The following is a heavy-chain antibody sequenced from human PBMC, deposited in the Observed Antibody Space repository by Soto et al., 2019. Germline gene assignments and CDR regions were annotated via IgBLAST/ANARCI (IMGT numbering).Heavy chain of an antibody. D-gene: IGHD4-17*01. CDR1: GFTISGYW. J-gene: IGHJ3*01. CDR3: ARDSTVTNSDAFDF. CDR2: INQEGSEK. V-gene: IGHV3-7*01. Sequence: EVQLVESGGGLVQPGGSLRLSCAGTGFTISGYWMTWVRQAPGRRLELVAHINQEGSEKKYVDAAKGRFSISRDNARNALDLQTNSMRDEDTAVYYCARDSTVTNSDAFDFWGPGTMVTVSS.